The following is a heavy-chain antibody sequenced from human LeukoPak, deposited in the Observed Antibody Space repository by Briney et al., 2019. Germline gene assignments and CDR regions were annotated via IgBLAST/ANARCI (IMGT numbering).Heavy chain of an antibody. V-gene: IGHV4-30-4*01. CDR3: ARPYSKSSWDAFDI. Sequence: SETLSLTCTVSGGSISSGDYYWSWIRQPPGKGLEWIGYIYYSGSTNYNSSLKSRVTISVDTSKNQFSLKLSSVTAADTAVYYCARPYSKSSWDAFDIWGQGTMVTVSS. J-gene: IGHJ3*02. CDR2: IYYSGST. D-gene: IGHD6-6*01. CDR1: GGSISSGDYY.